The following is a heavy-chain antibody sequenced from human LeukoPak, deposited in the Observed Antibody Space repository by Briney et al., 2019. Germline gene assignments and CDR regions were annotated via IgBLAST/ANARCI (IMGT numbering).Heavy chain of an antibody. CDR2: INPNSGGT. J-gene: IGHJ4*02. CDR1: GYTFTGYY. V-gene: IGHV1-2*02. D-gene: IGHD3-22*01. Sequence: ASVKVSCKASGYTFTGYYMHWVRQAPGRGLEWMGWINPNSGGTNYQGRVTMTRDTSISTAYMELSRLRSDDTAVYYCARAVNYYDSSGYTDCWGQGTLVTVSS. CDR3: ARAVNYYDSSGYTDC.